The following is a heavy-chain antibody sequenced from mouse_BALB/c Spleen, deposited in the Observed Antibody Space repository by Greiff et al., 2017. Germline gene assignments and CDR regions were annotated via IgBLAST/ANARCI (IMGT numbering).Heavy chain of an antibody. CDR3: ARRTTGAMDY. J-gene: IGHJ4*01. CDR1: GFTFSSYA. CDR2: ISSGGST. V-gene: IGHV5-6-5*01. Sequence: EVMLVESGGGLVKPGGSLKLSCAASGFTFSSYAMSWVRQTPEKRLEWVASISSGGSTYYPDSVKGRFTISRDNARNILYLQMSSLRSEDTAMYYCARRTTGAMDYWGQGTSVTVSS.